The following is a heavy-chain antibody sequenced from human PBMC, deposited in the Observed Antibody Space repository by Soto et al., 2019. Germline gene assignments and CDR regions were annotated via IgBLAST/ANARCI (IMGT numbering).Heavy chain of an antibody. CDR1: GFTVSSNY. CDR3: ARHSPDSGYDLYFDY. CDR2: IYSGGST. V-gene: IGHV3-53*01. Sequence: LRLSCAASGFTVSSNYMSWVRQAPGKGLEWVSVIYSGGSTYYADSVKGRFTISRDNSKNTLYLQMNSLRAEDTAVYYCARHSPDSGYDLYFDYWGQGTLVTVSS. J-gene: IGHJ4*02. D-gene: IGHD5-12*01.